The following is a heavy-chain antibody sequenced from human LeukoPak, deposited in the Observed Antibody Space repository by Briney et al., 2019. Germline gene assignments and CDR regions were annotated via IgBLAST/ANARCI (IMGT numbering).Heavy chain of an antibody. D-gene: IGHD3-22*01. V-gene: IGHV3-48*01. CDR3: ARGSTYYDSSGQVPFDY. J-gene: IGHJ4*02. CDR1: GFTFSSYW. CDR2: ISSSSSTI. Sequence: GGSLRLSCAVSGFTFSSYWIHWVRQAPGKGLEWVSYISSSSSTIYYADSVKGRFTISRDNAKNSLYLQMNSLRAEDTAVYYCARGSTYYDSSGQVPFDYWGQGTLVTVSS.